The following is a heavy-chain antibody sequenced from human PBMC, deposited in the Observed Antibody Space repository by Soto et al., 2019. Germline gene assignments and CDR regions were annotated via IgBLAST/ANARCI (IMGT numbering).Heavy chain of an antibody. CDR3: ARAYCSGGSCYSDYYYGMDV. D-gene: IGHD2-15*01. V-gene: IGHV3-21*01. J-gene: IGHJ6*02. CDR2: ISSSSSYI. CDR1: GFTFSSYS. Sequence: EVQLVESGGGLVKPGGSLRLSCAASGFTFSSYSMNWVRQAPGKGLEWVSSISSSSSYIYYADSVKGRFTISRDNAKNSLYLQMNSLRAEDTAVYYCARAYCSGGSCYSDYYYGMDVWGQGTTVTVSS.